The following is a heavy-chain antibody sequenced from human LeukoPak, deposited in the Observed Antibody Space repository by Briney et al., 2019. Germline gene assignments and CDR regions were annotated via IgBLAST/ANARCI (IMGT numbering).Heavy chain of an antibody. CDR3: ARRPPYYYDSSGYYWDAAFDI. Sequence: GGSLRLSCAASGFTFSSYEMSWVRQAPGKGLEWVANIKQDGSEKYYVDSVKGRFTISRDNAKNSLYLQMNSLRAEDTAVYYCARRPPYYYDSSGYYWDAAFDIWGQGTMVTVSS. CDR2: IKQDGSEK. CDR1: GFTFSSYE. J-gene: IGHJ3*02. D-gene: IGHD3-22*01. V-gene: IGHV3-7*01.